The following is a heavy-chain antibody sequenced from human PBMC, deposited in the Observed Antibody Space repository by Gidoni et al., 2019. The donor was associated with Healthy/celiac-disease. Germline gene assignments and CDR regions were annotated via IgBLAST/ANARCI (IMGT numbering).Heavy chain of an antibody. V-gene: IGHV3-30*04. CDR2: ISYDGSNK. D-gene: IGHD3-10*01. Sequence: QVQLVESGGGVVQPGRSLRLSCAASGFTFSSYAMHWVRQAPCKGLEWVAVISYDGSNKYYADSVKGRFTISRDNSKNTLYLQMNSLRAEDTAVYYCATLGVGGFDYWGQGTLVPVSS. CDR1: GFTFSSYA. J-gene: IGHJ4*02. CDR3: ATLGVGGFDY.